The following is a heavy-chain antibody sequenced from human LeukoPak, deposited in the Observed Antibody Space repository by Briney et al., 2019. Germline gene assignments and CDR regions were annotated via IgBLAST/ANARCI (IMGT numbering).Heavy chain of an antibody. CDR2: ISSSSTTI. J-gene: IGHJ4*02. V-gene: IGHV3-48*01. CDR1: GFTLSDYS. D-gene: IGHD2-8*01. Sequence: PGGSLRLSCAASGFTLSDYSMNWVRQSPGTGLEWISYISSSSTTIYYADSVKGRFTISRDNSKSTLYLQMNSLRAEDTAVYYCAKDRSDNNTWYAGSHWGQGTLVTVSS. CDR3: AKDRSDNNTWYAGSH.